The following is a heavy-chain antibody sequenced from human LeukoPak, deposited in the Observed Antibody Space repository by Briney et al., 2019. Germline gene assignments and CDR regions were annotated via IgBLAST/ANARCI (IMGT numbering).Heavy chain of an antibody. CDR1: GYTFTSYD. J-gene: IGHJ4*02. V-gene: IGHV1-8*01. CDR2: MNPNSGNT. D-gene: IGHD6-19*01. CDR3: ARGWSAVADPFDY. Sequence: GASVKVSCKASGYTFTSYDINWVRQATGQGLEWMGWMNPNSGNTGHAQKFQGRVTMTRNTSISTAYMELSSLRSEDTAVYYCARGWSAVADPFDYWGQGTLVTVSS.